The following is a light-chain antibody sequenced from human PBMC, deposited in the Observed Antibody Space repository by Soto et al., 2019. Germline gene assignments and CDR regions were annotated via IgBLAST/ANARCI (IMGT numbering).Light chain of an antibody. CDR3: SSYTSSSTLYV. CDR1: SSDVGGYNY. CDR2: DVS. J-gene: IGLJ1*01. V-gene: IGLV2-14*01. Sequence: SALTQPASVSGSPGQSITISCTGTSSDVGGYNYVSWYQQHPGKAPKLMIYDVSNRPSGVSNRFSGPKSGNTASLTISGLQAEDEADYYCSSYTSSSTLYVFGTGTKVTVL.